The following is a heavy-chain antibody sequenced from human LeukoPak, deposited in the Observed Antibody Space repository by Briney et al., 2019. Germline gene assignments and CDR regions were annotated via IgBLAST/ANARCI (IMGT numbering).Heavy chain of an antibody. Sequence: SRPLSLSCAISGGSVSSNSAAWNWIRQSPSSGLEWLGRTYYRSKWYHDYAGSVKSRISVNPDIYQNHFSLQLNSVTPEDTAVYYCARDHRYGMDVWGQGTTVNVSS. CDR2: TYYRSKWYH. V-gene: IGHV6-1*01. CDR1: GGSVSSNSAA. J-gene: IGHJ6*02. CDR3: ARDHRYGMDV.